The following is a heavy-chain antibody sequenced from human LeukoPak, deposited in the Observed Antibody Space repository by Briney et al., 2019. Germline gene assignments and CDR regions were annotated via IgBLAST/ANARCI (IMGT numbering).Heavy chain of an antibody. CDR1: GYTFTSYD. V-gene: IGHV1-8*01. CDR2: MNPNSGNT. D-gene: IGHD2-8*01. J-gene: IGHJ4*02. CDR3: ARVGLVYARAPRLADY. Sequence: ASVKVSCKASGYTFTSYDINWMRQDTGQGLEWMGWMNPNSGNTGYAQKFQGRVTMTRNTSISTAYMELSSLRFEDTAVYYCARVGLVYARAPRLADYWGQGTLVTVSS.